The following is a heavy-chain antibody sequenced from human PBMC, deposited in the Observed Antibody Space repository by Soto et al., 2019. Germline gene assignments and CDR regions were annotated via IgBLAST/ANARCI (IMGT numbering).Heavy chain of an antibody. V-gene: IGHV3-30*18. CDR1: GFTFSSYG. CDR2: ISYDGSNK. J-gene: IGHJ4*02. CDR3: AKDSGSGWKPHFDY. D-gene: IGHD6-19*01. Sequence: QVQLVESGGGVVQPGRSLRLSCAASGFTFSSYGMHWVRQAPGKGLEWVAVISYDGSNKYYADSVKGRFTISRDNSKNTLYLQMNSLRAEDTAVYYCAKDSGSGWKPHFDYWGQGTLVTVSS.